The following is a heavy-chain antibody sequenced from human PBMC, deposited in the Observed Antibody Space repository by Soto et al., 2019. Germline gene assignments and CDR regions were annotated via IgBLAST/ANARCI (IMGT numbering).Heavy chain of an antibody. V-gene: IGHV3-33*01. D-gene: IGHD6-19*01. J-gene: IGHJ6*02. CDR3: ARDGEQWLVPYYYYGMDV. CDR1: GFTFSSYG. CDR2: IWYDGSNK. Sequence: QVQLVESGGGVVQPGRSLRLSCAASGFTFSSYGMHWVRQAPGKGLEWVAVIWYDGSNKYYADSVKGRFTISRDNSKNTLYLQMNSLRAEDTAVYYCARDGEQWLVPYYYYGMDVWGQGTTVTVSS.